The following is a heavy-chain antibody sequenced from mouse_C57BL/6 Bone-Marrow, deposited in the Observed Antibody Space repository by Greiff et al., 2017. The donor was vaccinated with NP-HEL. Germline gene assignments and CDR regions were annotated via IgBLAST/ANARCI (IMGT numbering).Heavy chain of an antibody. D-gene: IGHD2-1*01. J-gene: IGHJ3*01. CDR1: GFNIKDDY. V-gene: IGHV14-4*01. CDR2: IDPENVDT. CDR3: TTAYYYRFAY. Sequence: LKQSGAELVRPGASVKLSCTASGFNIKDDYMHWVKQRPEQGLEWIGWIDPENVDTEYASKFQGKATITADTSSNTAYLHLSSLTSEDTAVYYCTTAYYYRFAYWGQGTLVTVSA.